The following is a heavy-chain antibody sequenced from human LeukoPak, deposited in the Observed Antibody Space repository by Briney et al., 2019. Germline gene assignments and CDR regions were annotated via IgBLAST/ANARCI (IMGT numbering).Heavy chain of an antibody. V-gene: IGHV3-23*01. J-gene: IGHJ4*02. CDR3: AKAFRYYYDSSGYLLTSY. D-gene: IGHD3-22*01. CDR2: ISGSGGST. CDR1: GFSFSSYA. Sequence: GGSLRLSCAASGFSFSSYAMNWVRQAPGKGLEWVSAISGSGGSTYYADSVKGRFTISRDNSKNTLYLQMNSLRAEDTAVYYCAKAFRYYYDSSGYLLTSYWGQGTLVTVSS.